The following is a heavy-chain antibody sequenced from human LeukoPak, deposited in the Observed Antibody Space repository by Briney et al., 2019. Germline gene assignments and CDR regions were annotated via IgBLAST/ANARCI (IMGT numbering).Heavy chain of an antibody. CDR1: GFTFSSDW. CDR2: ISSSSSYI. CDR3: ARDFGAAGSFDY. J-gene: IGHJ4*02. Sequence: GGSLRLSCAASGFTFSSDWMHWVRQAPGKGLEWVSSISSSSSYIYYADSVKGRFTISRDNAKNSLYLQMNSLRAEDTAVYYCARDFGAAGSFDYWGQGTLVTVSS. D-gene: IGHD6-13*01. V-gene: IGHV3-21*01.